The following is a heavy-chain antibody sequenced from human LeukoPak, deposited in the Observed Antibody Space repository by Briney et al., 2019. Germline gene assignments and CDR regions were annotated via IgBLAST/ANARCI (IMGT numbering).Heavy chain of an antibody. CDR3: ARARASVWVFDY. CDR1: GGSFSGYY. Sequence: SETLSLTCAVYGGSFSGYYWSWIRQPPGKGLGWIGEINHSGSTNYNPSLKSRVTISVDTSKNQFSLKLSSVTAADTAVYYCARARASVWVFDYWGQGALVTVSS. J-gene: IGHJ4*02. V-gene: IGHV4-34*01. D-gene: IGHD5/OR15-5a*01. CDR2: INHSGST.